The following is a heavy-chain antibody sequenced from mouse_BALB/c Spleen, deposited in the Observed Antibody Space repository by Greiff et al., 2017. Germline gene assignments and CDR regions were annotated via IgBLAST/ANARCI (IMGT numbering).Heavy chain of an antibody. CDR1: GYTFTSYV. V-gene: IGHV1-14*01. J-gene: IGHJ1*01. CDR2: INPYNDGT. Sequence: VQLKESGPELVKPGASVKMSCKASGYTFTSYVMHWVKQKPGQGLEWIGYINPYNDGTKYNEKFKGKATLTSDKSSSTAYMELSSLTSEDSAVYYCAGGDYGSSYWYFDVWGAGTTVTVSS. CDR3: AGGDYGSSYWYFDV. D-gene: IGHD1-1*01.